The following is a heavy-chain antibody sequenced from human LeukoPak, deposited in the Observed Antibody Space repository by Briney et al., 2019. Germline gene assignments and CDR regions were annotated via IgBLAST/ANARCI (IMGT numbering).Heavy chain of an antibody. CDR3: VVGGSPGY. Sequence: GRSLRLSCAASGFTFSSYGMHWVRQAPGKGLEWVAVISYDGSNKYYADSVKGRFTISRDNSKNTLYLQMNSLRAEDTAVYYFVVGGSPGYWGQGTLGTVSS. V-gene: IGHV3-30*03. CDR1: GFTFSSYG. J-gene: IGHJ4*02. CDR2: ISYDGSNK. D-gene: IGHD1-26*01.